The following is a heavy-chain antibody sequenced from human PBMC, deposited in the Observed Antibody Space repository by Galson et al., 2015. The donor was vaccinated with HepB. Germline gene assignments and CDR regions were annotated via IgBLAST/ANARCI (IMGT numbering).Heavy chain of an antibody. D-gene: IGHD3-22*01. V-gene: IGHV1-69*13. CDR2: IIPIFGTA. Sequence: SVKVSCKASGGTFSSYAISWVRQAPGQGLEWMGGIIPIFGTANYAQKFQDRVTITADESTSTAYMELSSLRSEDTAVYYCARDAEYYYDSSGYSFDYWGQGTLVTVSS. CDR3: ARDAEYYYDSSGYSFDY. J-gene: IGHJ4*02. CDR1: GGTFSSYA.